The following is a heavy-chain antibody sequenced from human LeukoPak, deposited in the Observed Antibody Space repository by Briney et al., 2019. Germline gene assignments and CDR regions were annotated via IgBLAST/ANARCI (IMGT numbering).Heavy chain of an antibody. J-gene: IGHJ4*02. CDR1: GFTFSNYG. V-gene: IGHV3-30*18. CDR3: AKGVDYCSGGSCPADY. D-gene: IGHD2-15*01. CDR2: ISYDGNNK. Sequence: PGVSLRLSCAASGFTFSNYGIHWVRQAPGKGLEWVAVISYDGNNKYYADSVKGRFTISRDNSKNTLFLQMNSLRAEDTAVYYCAKGVDYCSGGSCPADYWGPGTLVTVSS.